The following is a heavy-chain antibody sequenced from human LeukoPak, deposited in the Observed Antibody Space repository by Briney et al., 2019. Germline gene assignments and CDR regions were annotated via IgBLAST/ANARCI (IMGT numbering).Heavy chain of an antibody. CDR1: GFTFSSYG. CDR2: ISYDGSNK. CDR3: AKGGEYSSGWSQYFQH. J-gene: IGHJ1*01. D-gene: IGHD6-19*01. V-gene: IGHV3-30*18. Sequence: GGSLRLSCAASGFTFSSYGMHWVRQAPGKGLEWVAVISYDGSNKYYADSVKGRFTISRDNSKNTLYLQMSSLRAEDTAVYYCAKGGEYSSGWSQYFQHWGQGTLVTVSS.